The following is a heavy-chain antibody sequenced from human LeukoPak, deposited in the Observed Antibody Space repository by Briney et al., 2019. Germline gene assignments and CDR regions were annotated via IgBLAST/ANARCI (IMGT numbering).Heavy chain of an antibody. J-gene: IGHJ4*02. CDR2: IYYSGST. Sequence: SETLSLTCTVSGGSISSGNYYRGWIRQPPGTGLEWIGNIYYSGSTYYNPSLKSRVTISVDTSKNQFSLKLSSVTAADTAVYYCARRGYSYDYFDYWGQGTLVTVSS. CDR3: ARRGYSYDYFDY. D-gene: IGHD5-18*01. V-gene: IGHV4-39*01. CDR1: GGSISSGNYY.